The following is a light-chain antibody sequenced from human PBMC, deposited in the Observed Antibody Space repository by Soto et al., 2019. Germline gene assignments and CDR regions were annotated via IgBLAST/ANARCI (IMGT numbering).Light chain of an antibody. Sequence: QSALTQPPSASGSPGQSVAISCTGTSSDVGGYNYVSWYQQHPGKAPKLIIYQVTKRPSGVPDRFSGSKSGNTASLTVSGLQAEDEADYYCLSFDSSLSVVFGGGTKLTVL. CDR2: QVT. J-gene: IGLJ2*01. CDR3: LSFDSSLSVV. V-gene: IGLV2-8*01. CDR1: SSDVGGYNY.